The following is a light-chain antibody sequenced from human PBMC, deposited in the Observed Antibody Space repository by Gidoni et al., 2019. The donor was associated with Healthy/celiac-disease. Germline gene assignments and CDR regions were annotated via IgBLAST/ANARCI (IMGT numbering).Light chain of an antibody. V-gene: IGLV3-25*02. J-gene: IGLJ2*01. Sequence: SYELTQPTSVSVSPGQTARITCSGDALPKQYAYWYQQQPGQAPVLVIYKASERPSGIPERFSGSSSGTTVTLTISGVQAEDEADYYCQSADSSGHVVFGGGTKLTVL. CDR3: QSADSSGHVV. CDR2: KAS. CDR1: ALPKQY.